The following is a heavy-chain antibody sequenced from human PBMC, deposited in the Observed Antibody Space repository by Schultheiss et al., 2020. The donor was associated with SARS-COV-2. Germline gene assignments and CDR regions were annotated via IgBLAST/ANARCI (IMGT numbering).Heavy chain of an antibody. D-gene: IGHD3-9*01. V-gene: IGHV3-15*01. CDR3: ASRNYDILTGYYSGDDY. CDR2: IKSKTDGGTT. CDR1: GFTFSSYA. J-gene: IGHJ4*02. Sequence: GGSLRLSCAASGFTFSSYAMSWVRQAPGKGLEWVGRIKSKTDGGTTDYAAPVKGRFTISRDDSKNTLYLQMNSLKTEDTAVYYCASRNYDILTGYYSGDDYWGQGTLVTVSS.